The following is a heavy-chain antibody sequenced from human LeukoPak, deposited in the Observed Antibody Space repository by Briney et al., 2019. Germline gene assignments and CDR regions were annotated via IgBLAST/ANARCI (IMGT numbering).Heavy chain of an antibody. CDR1: GFTFSSYA. V-gene: IGHV3-23*01. J-gene: IGHJ4*02. D-gene: IGHD6-19*01. CDR3: AKELAVAGTFDY. Sequence: SGVSLRLSCAASGFTFSSYAMSWVRRAAGRGLVGVSAICGCGGSTFCADSVKGRFNISRDNSKNTLSLQMNSLRAEDTAVYYCAKELAVAGTFDYWGQGTPVTVSS. CDR2: ICGCGGST.